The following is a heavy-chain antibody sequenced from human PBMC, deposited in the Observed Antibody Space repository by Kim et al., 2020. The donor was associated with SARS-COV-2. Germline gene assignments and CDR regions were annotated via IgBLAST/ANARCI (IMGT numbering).Heavy chain of an antibody. J-gene: IGHJ4*02. D-gene: IGHD3-22*01. CDR2: INHSGST. CDR1: GGSFSGYY. Sequence: SETLSLTCAVYGGSFSGYYWSWIRQPPGKGLEWIGEINHSGSTNYNPSLKSRVTISVDTSKNQFSLKLSSVTAADTAVYYCARGRGDSSGYYYSDYWGQGTLVTVSS. CDR3: ARGRGDSSGYYYSDY. V-gene: IGHV4-34*01.